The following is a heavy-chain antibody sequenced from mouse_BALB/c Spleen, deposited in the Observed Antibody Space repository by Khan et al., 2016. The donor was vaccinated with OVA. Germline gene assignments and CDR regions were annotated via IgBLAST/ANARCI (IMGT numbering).Heavy chain of an antibody. CDR3: ATHVTGSFAY. Sequence: DVMLVESGGALVKSGGSLKLSCAASGFTISPSSMSWVRQTPDKRLEWVATISSDGDHTYYQDSVQGRFTISRANSKNTLYLQLSSLKYEDTAIFYRATHVTGSFAYWGQGTMVTVSA. CDR1: GFTISPSS. CDR2: ISSDGDHT. J-gene: IGHJ3*01. D-gene: IGHD4-1*01. V-gene: IGHV5-6*02.